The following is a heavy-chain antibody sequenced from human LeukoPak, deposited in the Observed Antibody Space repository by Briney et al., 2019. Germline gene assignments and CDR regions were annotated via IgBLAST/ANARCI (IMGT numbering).Heavy chain of an antibody. D-gene: IGHD2-15*01. Sequence: AGGSLRLSCAAPGFTFSSYSMNWVRQAPGKGLEWVSSISSRSGYTYDADSVKGRFTISRDNAKNSLYLQMNSLRAEDTAVYYCARVVPDTPYYYYGMDVWGQGITVTVSS. J-gene: IGHJ6*02. CDR2: ISSRSGYT. CDR1: GFTFSSYS. V-gene: IGHV3-21*01. CDR3: ARVVPDTPYYYYGMDV.